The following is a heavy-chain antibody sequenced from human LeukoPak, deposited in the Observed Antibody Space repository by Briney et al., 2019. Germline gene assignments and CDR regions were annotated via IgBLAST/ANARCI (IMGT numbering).Heavy chain of an antibody. V-gene: IGHV1-69*05. CDR2: IIPIFGTA. Sequence: SVKVSCKASGGTFSSYAISWVRQAPGQGLEWMGGIIPIFGTANYAQKFQGRVTMTRDTSTSTVYMELSSLRSEDTAVYYCAVIAAAGYYPFDYWGQGTLVTVSS. J-gene: IGHJ4*02. CDR1: GGTFSSYA. CDR3: AVIAAAGYYPFDY. D-gene: IGHD6-13*01.